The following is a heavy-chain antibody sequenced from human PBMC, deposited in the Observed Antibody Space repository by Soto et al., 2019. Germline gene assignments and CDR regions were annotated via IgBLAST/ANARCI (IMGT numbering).Heavy chain of an antibody. CDR1: GFTFDDYA. CDR2: ISWNGRNI. V-gene: IGHV3-9*01. J-gene: IGHJ6*02. D-gene: IGHD5-18*01. Sequence: EVQLVESGGDLLQPGKSLRLSCAASGFTFDDYAMHWVRQSPGKGLEWISGISWNGRNIGYAEYVTGRFTISRDNAERSVFLQMNNLTPDDTAFYYCAKGGTAMVHFYHGLDVWGQGTTVTVSS. CDR3: AKGGTAMVHFYHGLDV.